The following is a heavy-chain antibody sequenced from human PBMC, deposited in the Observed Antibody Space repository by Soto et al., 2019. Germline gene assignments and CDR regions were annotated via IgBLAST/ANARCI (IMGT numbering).Heavy chain of an antibody. CDR2: INWNGGST. CDR3: ARAIAAAGTSYAFDI. V-gene: IGHV3-20*04. J-gene: IGHJ3*02. Sequence: GSLRLSCAASGFTFDDYGMSWVRQAPGKGLEWVSGINWNGGSTGYADSVKGRFTISRDNAKNSLYLQMNSLRAEDTALYYCARAIAAAGTSYAFDIWGQGTMVTVSS. CDR1: GFTFDDYG. D-gene: IGHD6-13*01.